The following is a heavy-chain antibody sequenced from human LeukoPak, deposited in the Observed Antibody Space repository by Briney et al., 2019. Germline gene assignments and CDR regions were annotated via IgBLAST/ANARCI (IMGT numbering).Heavy chain of an antibody. CDR3: ARGSGIAAADDRFDP. J-gene: IGHJ5*02. CDR2: INPSGGST. D-gene: IGHD6-13*01. CDR1: GYTFTSYY. V-gene: IGHV1-46*01. Sequence: ASVKVSCKASGYTFTSYYMHWVRQAPGQGLEWMGIINPSGGSTSYAQKFQGRVTMTRDTSTSTVYMELSSLRSEDTAVYYCARGSGIAAADDRFDPWGQGTLVTVSS.